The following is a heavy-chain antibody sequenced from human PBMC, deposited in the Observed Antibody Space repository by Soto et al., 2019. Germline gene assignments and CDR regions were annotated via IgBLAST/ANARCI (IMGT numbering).Heavy chain of an antibody. CDR1: GFTFNVYA. V-gene: IGHV3-23*01. Sequence: EVQLLESGGGLVLPGGSLRLSCAASGFTFNVYAMSWVRQAPGRGVEWVSTIRNDGGTTDYADSVKGRCTISRDNSKNTLSLPMSSLRPDYNALYDCAKCWGVVGASTGDYFDSWGQGTLFGVSS. J-gene: IGHJ4*02. D-gene: IGHD1-26*01. CDR3: AKCWGVVGASTGDYFDS. CDR2: IRNDGGTT.